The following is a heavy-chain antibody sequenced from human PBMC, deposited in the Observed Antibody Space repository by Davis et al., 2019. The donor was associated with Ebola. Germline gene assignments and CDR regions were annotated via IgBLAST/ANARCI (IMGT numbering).Heavy chain of an antibody. CDR1: GFSLSTSGVG. Sequence: SGPTLVKPTQTLTLTCTFSGFSLSTSGVGVGWIRQPPGKALEWLALIYWDDDKRYSPSLKSRLTITKDTSKNQVVLTMTNMDPVDTATYYCAHRGYGDYGNWFDPWGQGTLVTVSS. V-gene: IGHV2-5*02. D-gene: IGHD4-17*01. CDR3: AHRGYGDYGNWFDP. J-gene: IGHJ5*02. CDR2: IYWDDDK.